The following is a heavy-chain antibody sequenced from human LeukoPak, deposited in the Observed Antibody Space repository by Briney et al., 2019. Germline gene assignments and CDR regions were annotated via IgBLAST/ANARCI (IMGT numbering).Heavy chain of an antibody. J-gene: IGHJ4*02. V-gene: IGHV3-21*01. CDR1: GFTFSNYN. Sequence: GGSLRLSCAASGFTFSNYNMNWVRQAPGKGLEWVSSISSSSSYIYYADSVKGRFTISRDNAKNSLYLQMNSLRAEDTAVYYCARDYSPEYYYDSSGHPDYWGQGTLVTVSS. CDR3: ARDYSPEYYYDSSGHPDY. D-gene: IGHD3-22*01. CDR2: ISSSSSYI.